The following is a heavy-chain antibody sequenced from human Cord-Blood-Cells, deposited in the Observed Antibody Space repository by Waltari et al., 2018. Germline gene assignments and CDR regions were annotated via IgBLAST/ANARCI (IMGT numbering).Heavy chain of an antibody. CDR2: IYHSGST. CDR3: ARDRLSCSGGSCYKVFGY. Sequence: QVQLQESGPGLVKPSETLSLTCAVSGYSISSGYYWGWIRQPPGKGLEWIGSIYHSGSTYYNPSLKSRVTISVDTSKNQFSLKLSSVTAADTAVYYCARDRLSCSGGSCYKVFGYWGQGTWSPSPQ. CDR1: GYSISSGYY. D-gene: IGHD2-15*01. V-gene: IGHV4-38-2*02. J-gene: IGHJ4*02.